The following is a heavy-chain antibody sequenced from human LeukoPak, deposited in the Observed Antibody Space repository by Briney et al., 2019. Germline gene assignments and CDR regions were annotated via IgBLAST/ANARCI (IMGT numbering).Heavy chain of an antibody. CDR2: ISSSSSYI. CDR1: GFTFSSYS. V-gene: IGHV3-21*01. Sequence: GGSLRLSCAASGFTFSSYSMSWVRQAPGKGLEWVSSISSSSSYIYYADSVKGRFTISRDNSEHTLYLQMHSLRADDTAVYYCARAFLSPTHYTIDTWGQGTPVTVSS. D-gene: IGHD2-2*02. J-gene: IGHJ5*02. CDR3: ARAFLSPTHYTIDT.